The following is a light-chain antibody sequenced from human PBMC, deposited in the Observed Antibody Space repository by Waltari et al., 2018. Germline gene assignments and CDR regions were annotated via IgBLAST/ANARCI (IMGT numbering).Light chain of an antibody. CDR3: QQYYSAGT. CDR2: AAS. CDR1: QGISNS. J-gene: IGKJ1*01. V-gene: IGKV1-NL1*01. Sequence: DIQMTQSPSSLSASVGDRVTITCRASQGISNSLVWYQQKPGKAPKLLLYAASRLESGVPSMFSGSGSGTDYTLTISSLQPEDFATYYCQQYYSAGTFGQGTKVEI.